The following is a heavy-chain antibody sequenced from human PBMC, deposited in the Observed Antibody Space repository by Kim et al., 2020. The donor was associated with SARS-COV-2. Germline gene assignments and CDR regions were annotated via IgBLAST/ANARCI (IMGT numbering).Heavy chain of an antibody. V-gene: IGHV4-39*07. Sequence: SETLSLTCTVSGGSISSSSYYWGWIRQPPGKGLEWIGSIYYSGSTYYNPPLKSRVTISVDTSKNQFSLKLSSVTAADTAVYYCARVTMVRGVPDAFDIWGQGTMVTVSS. D-gene: IGHD3-10*01. J-gene: IGHJ3*02. CDR2: IYYSGST. CDR3: ARVTMVRGVPDAFDI. CDR1: GGSISSSSYY.